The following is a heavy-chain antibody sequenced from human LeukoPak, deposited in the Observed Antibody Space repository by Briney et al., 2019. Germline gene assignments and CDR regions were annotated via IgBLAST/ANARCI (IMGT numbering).Heavy chain of an antibody. V-gene: IGHV3-48*02. CDR1: GFIFSTYS. J-gene: IGHJ4*02. CDR3: ARGPGSDSWYIDY. Sequence: GGSLRLSCTASGFIFSTYSMNWVRQAPGRGLEWVSYISGRSSSSDGGAKQYADAVKGRFTISRDNDKNSLYLQMNSLRDEDTAVYYCARGPGSDSWYIDYWGQGTLVSVSS. CDR2: ISGRSSSSDGGAK. D-gene: IGHD6-13*01.